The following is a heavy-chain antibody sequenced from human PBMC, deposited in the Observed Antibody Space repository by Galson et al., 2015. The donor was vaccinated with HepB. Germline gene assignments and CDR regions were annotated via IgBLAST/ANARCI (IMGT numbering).Heavy chain of an antibody. CDR2: ISYDGSNK. Sequence: SLRLSCAASGFTFSSYAMHWVRQAPGKGLEWVAVISYDGSNKYYADSVKGRFTISRDNSKNTLYLQMNSLRAEDTAVYYCARAYGGMDVWGQGTTVTVSS. D-gene: IGHD3-10*01. CDR1: GFTFSSYA. J-gene: IGHJ6*02. CDR3: ARAYGGMDV. V-gene: IGHV3-30-3*01.